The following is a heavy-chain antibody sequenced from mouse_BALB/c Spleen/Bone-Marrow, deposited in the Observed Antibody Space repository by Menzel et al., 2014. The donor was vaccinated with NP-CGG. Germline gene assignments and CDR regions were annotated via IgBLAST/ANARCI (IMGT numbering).Heavy chain of an antibody. CDR3: ARGGIAIDY. CDR2: IYPGDDDT. J-gene: IGHJ2*01. Sequence: VQGVESGAELVRPGSSVKISCKASGYAFSIYWMNWVKQRPGQGLEWIGQIYPGDDDTDNNGKFKGKATLTADRSSSTAYMQLNSLTSEDSAVYFCARGGIAIDYWGQGTTLTVSS. CDR1: GYAFSIYW. V-gene: IGHV1-80*01.